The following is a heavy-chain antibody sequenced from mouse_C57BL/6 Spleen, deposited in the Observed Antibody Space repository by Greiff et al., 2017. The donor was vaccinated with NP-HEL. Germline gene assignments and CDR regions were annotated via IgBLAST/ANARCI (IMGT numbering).Heavy chain of an antibody. CDR1: GYTFTDYE. CDR2: IDPETGGP. D-gene: IGHD1-1*01. CDR3: TRPLYGSSYWFAY. J-gene: IGHJ3*01. Sequence: QVHVKQSGAELVRPGASVTLSCKASGYTFTDYEMHWVKQTPVHGLEWIGAIDPETGGPAYNQKFKGKAILTADKSSSTAYMELRSLTSEDSAVYYCTRPLYGSSYWFAYWGQGTLVTVSA. V-gene: IGHV1-15*01.